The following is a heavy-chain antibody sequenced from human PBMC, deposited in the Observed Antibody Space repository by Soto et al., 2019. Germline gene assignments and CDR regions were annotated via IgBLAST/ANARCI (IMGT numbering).Heavy chain of an antibody. CDR2: VHTFNGHT. J-gene: IGHJ4*02. CDR1: GYTFTNYG. V-gene: IGHV1-18*01. CDR3: ARAGWYSASGYSRKIFDY. D-gene: IGHD1-26*01. Sequence: QVQLVQSGAEVRKPGASVTVSCKASGYTFTNYGFIWVRQAPGQGLEWVGWVHTFNGHTNYAQKFQGRVTMTTDTSTGTAYMELRSLRSDDAAVYYCARAGWYSASGYSRKIFDYWGQGTLVTVSS.